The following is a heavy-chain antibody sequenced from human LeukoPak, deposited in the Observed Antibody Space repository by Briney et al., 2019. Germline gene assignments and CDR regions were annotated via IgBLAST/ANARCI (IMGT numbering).Heavy chain of an antibody. CDR2: IQHDGSSK. Sequence: GGSLRLSCAASGLTFSSYPMSWVRQAPGKGLEWVTFIQHDGSSKYYADSVKGRFTISRDNSKNTLYLQMNSLRPEDTAVYYCAKDGGTWLKDYWGQGTLVTVSS. D-gene: IGHD3-22*01. CDR1: GLTFSSYP. CDR3: AKDGGTWLKDY. J-gene: IGHJ4*02. V-gene: IGHV3-30*02.